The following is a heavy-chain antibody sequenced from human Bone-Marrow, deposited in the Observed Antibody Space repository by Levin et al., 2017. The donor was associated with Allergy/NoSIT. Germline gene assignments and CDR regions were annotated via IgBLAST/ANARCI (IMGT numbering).Heavy chain of an antibody. J-gene: IGHJ4*02. Sequence: GESLKISCAASGFSFSSYAMVWVRQAPGKGLEWVAAIWYDGSNKFYADSVKGRFTISRDNSKNTLYLPRDSLTGEDTAVYYSARVGAGGDDSLDYWGQGTPVTVSS. CDR2: IWYDGSNK. V-gene: IGHV3-33*01. CDR3: ARVGAGGDDSLDY. D-gene: IGHD5-12*01. CDR1: GFSFSSYA.